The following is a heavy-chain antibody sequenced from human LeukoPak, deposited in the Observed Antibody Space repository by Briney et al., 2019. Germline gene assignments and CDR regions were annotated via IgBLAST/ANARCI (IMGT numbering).Heavy chain of an antibody. Sequence: GGSLRLSCAASGFTFSSYSMNWVRQAPGKGLEWVSSISSSSSYIYYADSVKGRFTISRDNSKNTLYLQMNSLRAEDTAVYYCAKVAPYCSGGSCYWWFDPWGQGTLVTVSS. CDR3: AKVAPYCSGGSCYWWFDP. CDR1: GFTFSSYS. CDR2: ISSSSSYI. V-gene: IGHV3-21*01. D-gene: IGHD2-15*01. J-gene: IGHJ5*02.